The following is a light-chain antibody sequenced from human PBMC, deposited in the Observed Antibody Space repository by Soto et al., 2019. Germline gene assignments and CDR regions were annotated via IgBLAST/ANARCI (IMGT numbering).Light chain of an antibody. V-gene: IGKV3-20*01. CDR3: QHYMSSVT. CDR1: QSVDTTF. Sequence: EIVLTQSPGSLSLSPGQRATLSCRASQSVDTTFFAWYQKKPGQAPRLIIYGASKKATGIPDRFSGSGAGTDFTLIISRLAPEDFAVYYCQHYMSSVTFGQGTKVEIK. CDR2: GAS. J-gene: IGKJ1*01.